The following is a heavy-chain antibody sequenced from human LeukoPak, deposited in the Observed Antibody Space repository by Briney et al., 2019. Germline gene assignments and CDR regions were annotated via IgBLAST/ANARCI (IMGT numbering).Heavy chain of an antibody. J-gene: IGHJ4*02. CDR1: GGSFSGYY. CDR3: ARAAVVVTVDC. D-gene: IGHD2-21*02. Sequence: SETLSLTCAVYGGSFSGYYWSWIRQPPGKGLEWIGEINHSGSTNYNPSLKSRVTISVDTSKNQFSLKLSSVTAADTAVYYCARAAVVVTVDCWGQGTLVTVSS. V-gene: IGHV4-34*01. CDR2: INHSGST.